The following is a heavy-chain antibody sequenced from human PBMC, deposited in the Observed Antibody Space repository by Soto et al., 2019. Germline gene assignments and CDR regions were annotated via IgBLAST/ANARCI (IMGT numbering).Heavy chain of an antibody. D-gene: IGHD6-13*01. CDR2: IIPIFGTA. CDR1: GGTFSSYA. Sequence: VASVKVSCKASGGTFSSYAISWVRQAPGQGLEWMGGIIPIFGTANYAQKFQGRVTITADKSTSTAYMELSSLRSEDTAVYYCARWSGGIAAAGTSSWFDPWGQGTLVTVSS. CDR3: ARWSGGIAAAGTSSWFDP. J-gene: IGHJ5*02. V-gene: IGHV1-69*06.